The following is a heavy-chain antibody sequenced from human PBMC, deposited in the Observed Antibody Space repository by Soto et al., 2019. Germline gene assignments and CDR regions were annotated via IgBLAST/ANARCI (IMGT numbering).Heavy chain of an antibody. CDR2: ISYDGSNK. Sequence: QVQLVESGGGVVQPGRSLRLSCAASGFTFSSYAMHWVRQAPGKGLEWVAVISYDGSNKYYADSVKGRFTISRDNSKNTLYLQMNSLRAEDTAVYYCARGIYSSSSWWFDPWGQGTLVTVSS. J-gene: IGHJ5*02. D-gene: IGHD6-6*01. CDR1: GFTFSSYA. CDR3: ARGIYSSSSWWFDP. V-gene: IGHV3-30-3*01.